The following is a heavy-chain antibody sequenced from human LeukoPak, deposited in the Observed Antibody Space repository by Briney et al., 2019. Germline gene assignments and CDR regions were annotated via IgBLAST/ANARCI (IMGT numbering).Heavy chain of an antibody. V-gene: IGHV1-2*02. CDR1: GYTFTGYY. Sequence: ASVKVSCKASGYTFTGYYMHWVRQAPGQGLEWMGWINPNSGGTNYAQKFQGRVTMTRDTSISTAYMELSRLRSDDTAVYYCARVGVAGIAAANIDYWGQGTLVTVPS. CDR2: INPNSGGT. CDR3: ARVGVAGIAAANIDY. J-gene: IGHJ4*02. D-gene: IGHD6-13*01.